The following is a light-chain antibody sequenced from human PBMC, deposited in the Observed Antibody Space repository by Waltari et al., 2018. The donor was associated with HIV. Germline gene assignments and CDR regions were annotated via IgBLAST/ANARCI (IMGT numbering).Light chain of an antibody. CDR3: GSFVGSNSHYV. Sequence: QSALTQPPSASGSPGQSVTISCTGTNSDVGGYNYVHRYQQRPGKAPKLMIFEVIKRPSGVPDRFSGSKSGNTASLTVSGLQADDEADYYCGSFVGSNSHYVFGTGTKVTVL. CDR1: NSDVGGYNY. CDR2: EVI. J-gene: IGLJ1*01. V-gene: IGLV2-8*01.